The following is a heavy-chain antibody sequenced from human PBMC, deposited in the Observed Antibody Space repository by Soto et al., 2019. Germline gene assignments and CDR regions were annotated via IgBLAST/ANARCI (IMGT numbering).Heavy chain of an antibody. CDR1: GFTFSSYA. V-gene: IGHV3-30-3*01. CDR2: ISYDGSNK. Sequence: QVQLVESGGGVVQPGRSLRLSCAASGFTFSSYAMHWVRQAPGKGLEWVAVISYDGSNKYYADSVKGRFTISRDNSKNTLYLQMNSLRAEDTAVYYCARGTLVRDSNATYDYWGQGTLVTVSS. J-gene: IGHJ4*02. D-gene: IGHD3-22*01. CDR3: ARGTLVRDSNATYDY.